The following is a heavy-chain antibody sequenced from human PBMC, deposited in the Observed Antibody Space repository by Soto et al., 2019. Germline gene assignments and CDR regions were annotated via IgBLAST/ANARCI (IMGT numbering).Heavy chain of an antibody. Sequence: SETLSLTCTVSGASIRSTDYYWSWIRQAPGKGLEWIGYVYYTGSTYYNPSLMSRLTISVDTSKNQFSLKLTSVTAAETAVYYCVRTAREGTVAPHWFDRWGQGTQVTVSS. D-gene: IGHD2-21*02. J-gene: IGHJ5*02. CDR2: VYYTGST. CDR1: GASIRSTDYY. V-gene: IGHV4-30-4*01. CDR3: VRTAREGTVAPHWFDR.